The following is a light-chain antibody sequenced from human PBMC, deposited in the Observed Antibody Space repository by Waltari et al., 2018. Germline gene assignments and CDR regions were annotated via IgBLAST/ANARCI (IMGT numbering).Light chain of an antibody. CDR1: QSVTTY. CDR3: LQTYSTPRT. J-gene: IGKJ1*01. V-gene: IGKV1-39*01. CDR2: GSS. Sequence: DIQMTQSPSSLSASVGDRVTITCRASQSVTTYLSWYQQKPGKAPKLLIYGSSTLQSGVPSRVYGGGSGTDFTLTISSLQPEDFATYYCLQTYSTPRTFGQGTQVEIK.